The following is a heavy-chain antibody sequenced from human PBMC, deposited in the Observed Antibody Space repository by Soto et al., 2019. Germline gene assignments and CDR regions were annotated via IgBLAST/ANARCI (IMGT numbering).Heavy chain of an antibody. CDR1: GFTFSSYS. CDR3: ARDRLILVSVYDDASACEI. J-gene: IGHJ3*02. V-gene: IGHV3-21*01. Sequence: GGSLRLSCAASGFTFSSYSMNWVRQAPGKGLEWVSSISSSSSYIYYADSVKGRFTISRDNAKNSLYLQMNSLRAEDTAVYYCARDRLILVSVYDDASACEIWGQGTMINVSS. CDR2: ISSSSSYI. D-gene: IGHD5-12*01.